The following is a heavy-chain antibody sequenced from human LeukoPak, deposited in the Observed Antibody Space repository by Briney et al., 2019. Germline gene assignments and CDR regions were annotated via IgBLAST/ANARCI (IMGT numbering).Heavy chain of an antibody. CDR1: GYSFTSYW. CDR2: IYPGDSDT. J-gene: IGHJ6*02. D-gene: IGHD1-7*01. CDR3: SRRNYPYYYGMDV. Sequence: GESLKIPCKGSGYSFTSYWIGWVRQMPGKGLEWMGIIYPGDSDTRYSPSFQGQVTISADKSISTAYLQWSSLKASDTAMYYCSRRNYPYYYGMDVWGQGTTVTVSS. V-gene: IGHV5-51*01.